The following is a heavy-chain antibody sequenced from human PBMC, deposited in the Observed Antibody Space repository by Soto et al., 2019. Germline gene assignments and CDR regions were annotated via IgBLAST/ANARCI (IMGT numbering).Heavy chain of an antibody. V-gene: IGHV1-8*01. J-gene: IGHJ4*02. CDR1: GYTFTSYD. CDR3: ARVADIVGATYFDY. D-gene: IGHD1-26*01. Sequence: GASVKVSCKASGYTFTSYDINWVRQATGQGLEWMGWMNPNSGNTGYAQKFQGRVTMTRDTSTSTVYMELSSLRSEDTAVYYCARVADIVGATYFDYWGQGTLVTVSS. CDR2: MNPNSGNT.